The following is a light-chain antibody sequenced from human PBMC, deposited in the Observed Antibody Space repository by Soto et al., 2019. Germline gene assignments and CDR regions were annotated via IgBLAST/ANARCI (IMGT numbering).Light chain of an antibody. CDR3: QQYYNWPRT. CDR2: GAS. V-gene: IGKV3-15*01. J-gene: IGKJ1*01. Sequence: EKVILYPAAPLSLSQGEQATLSCRVSRSVTSHYVAWYQQKPGQAPRLLIYGASTRATGIPDRFSGSGSGTEFTLSISSLQSEDFAVYYCQQYYNWPRTFGQGTKVDI. CDR1: RSVTSH.